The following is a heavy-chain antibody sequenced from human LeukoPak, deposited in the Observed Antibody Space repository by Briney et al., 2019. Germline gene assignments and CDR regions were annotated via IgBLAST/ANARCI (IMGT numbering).Heavy chain of an antibody. CDR2: IYYTGST. Sequence: KASETLSLTCTVSGGSISSSSYYWGWIRQPPGKGLEWIGSIYYTGSTYYKPSLKSRVTISVDTSKNQFSLKLSSVTAADTAVYYCARRLWMHMSNWGFDYWGQGTLVTVSS. V-gene: IGHV4-39*07. J-gene: IGHJ4*02. CDR1: GGSISSSSYY. CDR3: ARRLWMHMSNWGFDY. D-gene: IGHD3-16*01.